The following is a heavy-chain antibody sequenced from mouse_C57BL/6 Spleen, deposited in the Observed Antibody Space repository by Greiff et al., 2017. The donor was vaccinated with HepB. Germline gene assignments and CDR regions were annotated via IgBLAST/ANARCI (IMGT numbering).Heavy chain of an antibody. J-gene: IGHJ2*01. CDR3: ARHEEGYGSSLYYFDY. V-gene: IGHV1-62-2*01. CDR1: GYTFTEYT. Sequence: VKLMESGAELVKPGASVKLSCKASGYTFTEYTIHWVKQRSGQGLEWIGWFYPGSGSIKYNEKFKDKATLTADKSSSTVYMELSRLTSEDSAVYFCARHEEGYGSSLYYFDYWGQGTTLTVSS. D-gene: IGHD1-1*01. CDR2: FYPGSGSI.